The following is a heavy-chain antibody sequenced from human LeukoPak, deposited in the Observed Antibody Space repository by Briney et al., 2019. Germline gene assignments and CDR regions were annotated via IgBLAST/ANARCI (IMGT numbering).Heavy chain of an antibody. CDR1: RVSISSSSYY. D-gene: IGHD2-15*01. CDR2: IYYTGST. V-gene: IGHV4-39*02. CDR3: ARRDYSGDYFDY. Sequence: SDTLSLTCTVSRVSISSSSYYWEWIRQPPGRGLEWIGGIYYTGSTYYNPALKSRVTISVDTSKNLFSLKLSSVTAADTAVYYCARRDYSGDYFDYWGQGTLVTVSS. J-gene: IGHJ4*02.